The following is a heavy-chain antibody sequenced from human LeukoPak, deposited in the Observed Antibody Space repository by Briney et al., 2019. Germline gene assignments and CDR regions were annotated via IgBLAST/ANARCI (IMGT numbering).Heavy chain of an antibody. V-gene: IGHV3-74*01. J-gene: IGHJ4*02. Sequence: GGSLRLFCAASGFIFSIYWMHWVRKGPGKGLVWVSRIYSDGRSTGYADSVKGRFNISRDNAKHTLYLQMNSLRAEDTAVYYCASGVYDSLYYFDYWGQGTLVTVSS. CDR3: ASGVYDSLYYFDY. D-gene: IGHD5/OR15-5a*01. CDR2: IYSDGRST. CDR1: GFIFSIYW.